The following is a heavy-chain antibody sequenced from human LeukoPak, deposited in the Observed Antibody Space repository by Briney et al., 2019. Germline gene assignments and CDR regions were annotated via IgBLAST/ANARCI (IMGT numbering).Heavy chain of an antibody. CDR3: AIDEPNYAPYDFDY. CDR1: RFTFSNAW. V-gene: IGHV3-15*01. Sequence: GGSLRLSCAASRFTFSNAWMNWVRQAPGKGLEWVGRIKSKGDGETTDYAAPVQGRFTISRDDSNNMVYLQMNSLKFEDTAVYYCAIDEPNYAPYDFDYRGQGTLVTVSS. J-gene: IGHJ4*02. CDR2: IKSKGDGETT. D-gene: IGHD4/OR15-4a*01.